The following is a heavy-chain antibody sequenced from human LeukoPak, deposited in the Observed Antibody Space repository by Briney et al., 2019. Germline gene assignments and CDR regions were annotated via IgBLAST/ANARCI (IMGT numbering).Heavy chain of an antibody. CDR2: ISYDGSNK. Sequence: QPGGSLRLSCAASGFTFSSYAMHWVRQAPGKGLEWVAVISYDGSNKYYADSVKGRFTISRDNSKNTLYLQMNSLRADDTAVYYCARALKGYFDWYNWFDPWGQGTLVTVSS. V-gene: IGHV3-30*01. CDR1: GFTFSSYA. D-gene: IGHD3-9*01. CDR3: ARALKGYFDWYNWFDP. J-gene: IGHJ5*02.